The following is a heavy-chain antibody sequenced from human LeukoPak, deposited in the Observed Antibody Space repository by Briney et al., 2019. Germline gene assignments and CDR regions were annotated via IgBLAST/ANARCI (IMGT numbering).Heavy chain of an antibody. J-gene: IGHJ6*03. CDR2: INPNSGGT. D-gene: IGHD6-19*01. V-gene: IGHV1-2*02. CDR3: ARSIAVAGTGGRYYYMDV. Sequence: ASVKVSCKASGYTFTGYYMHWVRQAPGQGLEWMGWINPNSGGTNYAQKFQGRVTMTTDTSTSTAYMELRSLRSDDTAVYYCARSIAVAGTGGRYYYMDVWGKGTTVTISS. CDR1: GYTFTGYY.